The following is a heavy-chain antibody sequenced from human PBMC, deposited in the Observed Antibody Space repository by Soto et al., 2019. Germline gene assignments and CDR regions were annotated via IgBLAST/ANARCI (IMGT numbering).Heavy chain of an antibody. CDR3: VRGPGWFDP. Sequence: EVQVVESGGGLVQPGESLRLSCAASGFRYRDHWMSWVRQAPGKGPEWVANIHPDLSDISYVDSVKGRFTISRDNAKNSVYLQMNSLRVENTAIYYCVRGPGWFDPWGQGALVTVSS. V-gene: IGHV3-7*01. J-gene: IGHJ5*02. CDR2: IHPDLSDI. CDR1: GFRYRDHW.